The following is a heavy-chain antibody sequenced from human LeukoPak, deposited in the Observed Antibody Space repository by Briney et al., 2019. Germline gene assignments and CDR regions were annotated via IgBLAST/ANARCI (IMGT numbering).Heavy chain of an antibody. CDR3: ARRDCDSIKCRGSNWFDP. CDR2: ISVSSSYT. V-gene: IGHV3-21*01. J-gene: IGHJ5*02. D-gene: IGHD3-22*01. CDR1: GFTFKTYT. Sequence: PGGSLRLSCEGSGFTFKTYTMNWVRQAPGKGPEWVSSISVSSSYTLYAESVKGRYTVSRDNAKNSLYLQMNSLRAEDTAVYYCARRDCDSIKCRGSNWFDPWGQGTLVSVSS.